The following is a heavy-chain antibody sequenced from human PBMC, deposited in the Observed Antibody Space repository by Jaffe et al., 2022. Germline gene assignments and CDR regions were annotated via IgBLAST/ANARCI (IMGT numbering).Heavy chain of an antibody. CDR1: GYSISSGYY. Sequence: QVQLQESGPGLVKPSETLSLTCAVSGYSISSGYYWGWIRQPPGKGLEWIGSIYHSGSTYYNPSLKSRVTISVDTSKNQFSLKLSSVTAADTAVYYCARTVVAASNWFDPWGQGTLVTVSS. CDR2: IYHSGST. V-gene: IGHV4-38-2*01. CDR3: ARTVVAASNWFDP. D-gene: IGHD2-15*01. J-gene: IGHJ5*02.